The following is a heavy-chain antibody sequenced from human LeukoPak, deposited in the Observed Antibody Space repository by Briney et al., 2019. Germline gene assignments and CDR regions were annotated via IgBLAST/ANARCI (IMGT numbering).Heavy chain of an antibody. J-gene: IGHJ4*02. CDR2: INPKSGNA. D-gene: IGHD3-16*01. CDR3: ARGEYSNGYPYRLDS. V-gene: IGHV1-2*02. CDR1: GSTFSDYH. Sequence: ASVKVSCKASGSTFSDYHINWVRQASGQGPEWMGWINPKSGNAKYGQAFQGRVTMTRDTCISTAYMELNRLRFDDTAMYYCARGEYSNGYPYRLDSWGQGTLVTVSS.